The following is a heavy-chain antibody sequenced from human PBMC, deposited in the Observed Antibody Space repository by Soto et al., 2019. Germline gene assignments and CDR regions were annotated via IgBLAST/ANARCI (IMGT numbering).Heavy chain of an antibody. CDR3: ARGGTFAYDTSGYSVY. D-gene: IGHD3-22*01. Sequence: ASVKVSCKTSGYTFSAYYMHWVRQAPGQGLEWMGWINPKSGGTLYAQKFQGRVTMARDTSISTAYMELSRLRSDDTAVYYCARGGTFAYDTSGYSVYWGQGTLVTVSS. CDR1: GYTFSAYY. V-gene: IGHV1-2*02. CDR2: INPKSGGT. J-gene: IGHJ4*02.